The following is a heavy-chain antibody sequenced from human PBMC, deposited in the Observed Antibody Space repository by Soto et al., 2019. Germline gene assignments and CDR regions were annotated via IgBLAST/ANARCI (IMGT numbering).Heavy chain of an antibody. V-gene: IGHV1-46*01. D-gene: IGHD6-6*01. CDR3: AREGGIAARAYYYYGMDV. CDR1: GYTFTSYY. Sequence: QVQLVQSGAEVKKPGASVKVSCKASGYTFTSYYMHWVRQAPGQGLEWMGIINPSGGSTSYAQKFHGRVTMTRDTSTSTVYRELSSLRSEDTAVYYCAREGGIAARAYYYYGMDVWGQGTTVTVSS. CDR2: INPSGGST. J-gene: IGHJ6*02.